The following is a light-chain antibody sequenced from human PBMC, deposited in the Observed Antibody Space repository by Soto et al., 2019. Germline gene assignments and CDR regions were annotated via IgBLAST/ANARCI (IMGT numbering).Light chain of an antibody. V-gene: IGKV3-20*01. CDR1: HSVSSSY. J-gene: IGKJ4*01. CDR2: STS. Sequence: EIVLTQSPGTLSLSPGDRATLACRASHSVSSSYLAWNQQKPGQAPRLHIYSTSSRATGIPDRFSSGGSGTDFSLTISRLEPEDFAVYYCQQYDSSLTFGGGTKVDIK. CDR3: QQYDSSLT.